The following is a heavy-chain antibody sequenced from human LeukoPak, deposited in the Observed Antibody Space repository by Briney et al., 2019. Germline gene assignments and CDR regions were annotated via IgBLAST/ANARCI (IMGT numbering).Heavy chain of an antibody. Sequence: ASVKVSCKASGYTFTGYFMHWVRQAPGQGLEWMGWINPNSGGTNYAQKFQGRVTMTRDTSISTAYMELSRLRSDDTAVYYCARSYGDYLGAFDIWGQGTMVTVSS. J-gene: IGHJ3*02. CDR3: ARSYGDYLGAFDI. CDR1: GYTFTGYF. D-gene: IGHD4-17*01. V-gene: IGHV1-2*02. CDR2: INPNSGGT.